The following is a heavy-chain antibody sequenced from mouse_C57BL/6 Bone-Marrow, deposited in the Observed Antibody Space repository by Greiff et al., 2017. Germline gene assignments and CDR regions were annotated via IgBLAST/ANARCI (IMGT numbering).Heavy chain of an antibody. D-gene: IGHD3-2*02. J-gene: IGHJ2*01. CDR2: IYPGDGDT. V-gene: IGHV1-82*01. Sequence: VQLQQSGPELVKPGASVKISCKASGYAFSSSWMNWVKQRPGKGLEWIGRIYPGDGDTNYNGKFKGKATLTADKSSSTAYMQLSSLTSEDSAVYFGAREKTAQATVHWGQGTTLTVSS. CDR3: AREKTAQATVH. CDR1: GYAFSSSW.